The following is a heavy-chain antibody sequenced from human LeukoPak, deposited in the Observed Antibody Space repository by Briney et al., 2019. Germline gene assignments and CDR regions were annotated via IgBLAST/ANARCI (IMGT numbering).Heavy chain of an antibody. V-gene: IGHV3-23*01. Sequence: GGSLRLSCAASGFTFSSYAMSWVRQAPGKGLEWVSAISGSGGSTYYADSVKGRFTISRDNSKNTLYLQMNSLRAEDTAVYYCAKVQGIQLWSPASRNFDYWGQGTLVTVSS. CDR2: ISGSGGST. J-gene: IGHJ4*02. D-gene: IGHD5-18*01. CDR3: AKVQGIQLWSPASRNFDY. CDR1: GFTFSSYA.